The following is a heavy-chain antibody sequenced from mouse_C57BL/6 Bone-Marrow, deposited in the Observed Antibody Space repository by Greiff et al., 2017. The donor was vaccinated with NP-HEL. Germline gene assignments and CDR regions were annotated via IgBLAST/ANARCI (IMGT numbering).Heavy chain of an antibody. V-gene: IGHV5-17*01. Sequence: EVKLMESGGGLVKPGGSLKLSCAASGFTFSDYGMHWVRQAPEKGLEWVAYISSGSSTIYYADTGKGRFTISRDNAKNTLFLQMTSLRSEDTAMYYCARNYYGTFYAMDYWGQGTSVTVSS. CDR1: GFTFSDYG. CDR2: ISSGSSTI. CDR3: ARNYYGTFYAMDY. D-gene: IGHD1-1*01. J-gene: IGHJ4*01.